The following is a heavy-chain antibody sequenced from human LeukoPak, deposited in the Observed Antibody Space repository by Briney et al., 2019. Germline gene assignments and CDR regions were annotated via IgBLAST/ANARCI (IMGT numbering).Heavy chain of an antibody. V-gene: IGHV1-69*10. CDR3: ARDSRPYDYVWGSYRLLDY. Sequence: SVKVSCKASGGTFSSYAISWVRQAPGQGLEWMGGIIPILGIANYAQKFQGRVTITADKSTSTAYMELSSLRSEDTAVYYCARDSRPYDYVWGSYRLLDYWGQGTLVTVSS. J-gene: IGHJ4*02. CDR2: IIPILGIA. D-gene: IGHD3-16*02. CDR1: GGTFSSYA.